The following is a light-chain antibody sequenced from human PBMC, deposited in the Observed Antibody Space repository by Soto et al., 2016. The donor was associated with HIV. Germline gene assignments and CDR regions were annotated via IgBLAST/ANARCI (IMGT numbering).Light chain of an antibody. CDR2: QDN. J-gene: IGLJ2*01. V-gene: IGLV3-1*01. CDR3: QAWDANTVI. CDR1: KLGDKY. Sequence: SHGLTQPPSVSVSPGQTVSITCSGDKLGDKYACWYQQKSGQSPVLVIYQDNKRPSGVPARFSGSNSGNTATLTISGTQPMDEADYFCQAWDANTVIFGAGTKLTVL.